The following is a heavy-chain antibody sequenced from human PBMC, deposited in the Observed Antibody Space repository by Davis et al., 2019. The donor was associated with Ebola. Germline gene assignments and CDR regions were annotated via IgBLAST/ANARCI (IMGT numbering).Heavy chain of an antibody. V-gene: IGHV3-23*01. CDR3: AKNLWRRIGAAAGTSDF. J-gene: IGHJ4*02. D-gene: IGHD6-25*01. Sequence: PGGSLRLSCAAAGFTFNAFAMSWVRQAPGQGLEWVAGISGASIATFYAESVKGRFTISRDNSKNMLYLQMNSLRADDTAVYYCAKNLWRRIGAAAGTSDFWGQGALVTVSS. CDR2: ISGASIAT. CDR1: GFTFNAFA.